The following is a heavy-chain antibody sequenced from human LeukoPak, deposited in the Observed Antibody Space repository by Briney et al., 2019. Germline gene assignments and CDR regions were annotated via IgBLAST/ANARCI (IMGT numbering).Heavy chain of an antibody. CDR3: TTSFGLLWFGELSSY. CDR1: GFTFSSYE. CDR2: ISSSGSTI. V-gene: IGHV3-48*03. Sequence: GGSLRLSCAASGFTFSSYEMNWVRQAPGKGLEWVSYISSSGSTIYYADSVKGRFTISRDNAKNSLYLQMNSLRAEDTAVYYCTTSFGLLWFGELSSYWGQGTLVTVSS. J-gene: IGHJ4*02. D-gene: IGHD3-10*01.